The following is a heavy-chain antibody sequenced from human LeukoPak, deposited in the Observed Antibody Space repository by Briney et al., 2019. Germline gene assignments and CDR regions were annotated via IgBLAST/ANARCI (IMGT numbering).Heavy chain of an antibody. D-gene: IGHD5/OR15-5a*01. CDR3: AKDLHYYYYYSMDV. Sequence: PGGSLRLSCAASGFTFSSYAMSWVRQAPGKGLEWVSAISGSGGSTYYADSVKGRFTISRDNSKNTLYLQMNSLRAEDTAVYYCAKDLHYYYYYSMDVWGKGTTVTVSS. V-gene: IGHV3-23*01. CDR1: GFTFSSYA. CDR2: ISGSGGST. J-gene: IGHJ6*03.